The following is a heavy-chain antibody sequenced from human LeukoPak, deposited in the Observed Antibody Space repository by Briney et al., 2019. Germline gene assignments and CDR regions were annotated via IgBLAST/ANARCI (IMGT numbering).Heavy chain of an antibody. Sequence: PSETLSLTCAVSGDSISSPNWWSWVRQPPGKGLEWIGEIYRSGSTNYNPSLKSRVTMSVDKSKNQFSLKVTSMTAADTAVYYCARVRYAGSYYGHDAFDIWGQGTMVTVSS. CDR1: GDSISSPNW. CDR2: IYRSGST. D-gene: IGHD1-26*01. V-gene: IGHV4-4*02. CDR3: ARVRYAGSYYGHDAFDI. J-gene: IGHJ3*02.